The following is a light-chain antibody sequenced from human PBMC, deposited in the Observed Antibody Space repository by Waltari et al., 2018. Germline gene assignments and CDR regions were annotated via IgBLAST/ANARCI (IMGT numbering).Light chain of an antibody. CDR2: DVS. CDR3: CSYAAGSLYV. V-gene: IGLV2-11*01. J-gene: IGLJ1*01. Sequence: QSALTQPRSVSGSPGQSVTISCTGTRSDVGGYNFVSWYQHHPDKAPKFMIYDVSKRPSVVPDRFSGSKTANTASRAIAALQADDEADYHCCSYAAGSLYVFGTGTKVTGL. CDR1: RSDVGGYNF.